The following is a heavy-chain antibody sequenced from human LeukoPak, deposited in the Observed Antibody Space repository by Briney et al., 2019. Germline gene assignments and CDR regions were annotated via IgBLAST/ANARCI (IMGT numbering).Heavy chain of an antibody. CDR1: GFTFSSYA. CDR3: AKNYDSSGYYPGPFGY. Sequence: GGSLRLFCAASGFTFSSYAMSWVRQAPGKGLEWVSAISGSDGSTYYADSVKGRFTISRDNSKNTLYLQMNSLRAEDTAVYYCAKNYDSSGYYPGPFGYWRQGTLVTVSS. CDR2: ISGSDGST. J-gene: IGHJ4*02. V-gene: IGHV3-23*01. D-gene: IGHD3-22*01.